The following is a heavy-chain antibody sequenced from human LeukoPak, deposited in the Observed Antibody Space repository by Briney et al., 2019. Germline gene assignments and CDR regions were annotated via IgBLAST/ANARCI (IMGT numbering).Heavy chain of an antibody. CDR2: ISGSGGST. Sequence: QTGGSLRLSCAAPGFTFSSYAMGWVRQAPGKGLEWVSAISGSGGSTYYADSVKGRFTISRDNSKNTLYLQMNSLRAEDTAVYYCAKRAPFYCSNDYWGQGTLVTVSS. CDR1: GFTFSSYA. J-gene: IGHJ4*02. V-gene: IGHV3-23*01. CDR3: AKRAPFYCSNDY. D-gene: IGHD2-2*01.